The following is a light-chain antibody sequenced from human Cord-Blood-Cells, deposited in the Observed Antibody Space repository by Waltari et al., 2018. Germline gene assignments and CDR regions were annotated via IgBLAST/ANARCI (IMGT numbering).Light chain of an antibody. CDR2: DVS. V-gene: IGLV2-11*01. J-gene: IGLJ3*02. CDR3: CSYAGSYTWV. Sequence: QSALTQPRSVSGSPGQSVTISCTGTSSDVGGYNYVSWYQQHPGKAPKLMIYDVSKRPSGVPGRFSGSESGNTASRTISGLQAEDEADYYCCSYAGSYTWVFGGGTKLTVL. CDR1: SSDVGGYNY.